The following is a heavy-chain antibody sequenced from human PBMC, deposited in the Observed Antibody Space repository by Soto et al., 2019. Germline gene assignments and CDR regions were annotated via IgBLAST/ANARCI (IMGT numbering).Heavy chain of an antibody. Sequence: SLILSCAASGFTFSSYGMHWVRQAPGKGLEWVAVISYDGSNKYYADSVKGRFTISRDNSKNTLYLQMNSLRAEDTAVYYCAKGSTAMTYFDYWGQGTLVTVSS. V-gene: IGHV3-30*18. D-gene: IGHD5-18*01. CDR3: AKGSTAMTYFDY. J-gene: IGHJ4*02. CDR2: ISYDGSNK. CDR1: GFTFSSYG.